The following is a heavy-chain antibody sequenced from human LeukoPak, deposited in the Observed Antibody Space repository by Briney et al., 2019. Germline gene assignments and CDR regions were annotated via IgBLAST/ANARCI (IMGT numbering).Heavy chain of an antibody. CDR1: GFTFSSYS. D-gene: IGHD5-18*01. CDR3: AREIGPRQLHLWGSAFDY. CDR2: ISSSSSYI. V-gene: IGHV3-21*01. Sequence: KPGGSLRLSCAASGFTFSSYSMNWVRQAPGKGLEWVSSISSSSSYIYYADSVKGRFTISRDNAKNSLYLQMNSLRAEDTAVYYCAREIGPRQLHLWGSAFDYWGQGTLVTVSS. J-gene: IGHJ4*02.